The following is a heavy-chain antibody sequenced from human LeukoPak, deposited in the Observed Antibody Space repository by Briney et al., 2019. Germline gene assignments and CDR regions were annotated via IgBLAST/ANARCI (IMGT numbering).Heavy chain of an antibody. V-gene: IGHV4-61*02. CDR3: ARGDCDSTSCSFDY. D-gene: IGHD2-2*01. Sequence: SETLSLTCTVSGGSISGGSYYWSWIRQPAGKGLQWIGRFYTRGSTNYNPSLKSRVTISVDTSKNQFSLKLSSVTAADTAVYYCARGDCDSTSCSFDYWGQGTLVSVSS. CDR1: GGSISGGSYY. CDR2: FYTRGST. J-gene: IGHJ4*02.